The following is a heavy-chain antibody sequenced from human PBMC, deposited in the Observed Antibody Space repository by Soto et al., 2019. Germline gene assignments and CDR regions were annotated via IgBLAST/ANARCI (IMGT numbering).Heavy chain of an antibody. V-gene: IGHV5-10-1*01. Sequence: LKISCKGSGYSFTSYWISWVRQMPGKGLEWMGRIDPSDSYTNYSPSFQGHVTISADKSISTAYLQWSSLKASDTAMYYCASFMKSDSYYYYGMDVWGQGTTVTVSS. CDR3: ASFMKSDSYYYYGMDV. CDR2: IDPSDSYT. J-gene: IGHJ6*02. D-gene: IGHD3-16*01. CDR1: GYSFTSYW.